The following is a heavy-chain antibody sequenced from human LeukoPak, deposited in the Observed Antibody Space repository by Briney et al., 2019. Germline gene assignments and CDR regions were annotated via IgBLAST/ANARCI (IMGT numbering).Heavy chain of an antibody. CDR3: AREGPRGNSQFDY. Sequence: GGSLRLSCAASGFTFSSYGMHWVRQAPGKGLEWVALIWYDGSNKYYTDSVKGRLTISRGNSKNTLYLQMNSLRAEDTAVYYCAREGPRGNSQFDYWGQGTLVTVSS. D-gene: IGHD5-24*01. CDR1: GFTFSSYG. CDR2: IWYDGSNK. J-gene: IGHJ4*02. V-gene: IGHV3-33*01.